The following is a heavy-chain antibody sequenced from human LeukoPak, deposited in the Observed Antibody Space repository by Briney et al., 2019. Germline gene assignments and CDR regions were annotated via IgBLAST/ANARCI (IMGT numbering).Heavy chain of an antibody. CDR3: ARGCSSTSCYGFDY. V-gene: IGHV3-53*01. CDR2: VYRGGSK. D-gene: IGHD2-2*01. CDR1: GFTVSNNY. J-gene: IGHJ4*02. Sequence: GGSLRLSCAVSGFTVSNNYMGWVRQAPGKGLEWVSVVYRGGSKYYADSVKGRFTISRDNSKNTLYLQMNSLRAEDTAVYYCARGCSSTSCYGFDYWGQGTLVTVSS.